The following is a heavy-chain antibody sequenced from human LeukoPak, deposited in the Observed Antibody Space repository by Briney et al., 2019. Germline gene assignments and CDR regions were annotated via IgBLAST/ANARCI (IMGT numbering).Heavy chain of an antibody. Sequence: SETLSLTCTVSGGSISSYYWSWIRQPPGKGLEWIGYTYYSGSTNYNPSLKSRVTISVDTSKNQFSLKLSSVTAADTAVYYCAREARVYYYDSSGYDYWGQGTLVTVSS. CDR2: TYYSGST. V-gene: IGHV4-59*01. CDR3: AREARVYYYDSSGYDY. CDR1: GGSISSYY. D-gene: IGHD3-22*01. J-gene: IGHJ4*02.